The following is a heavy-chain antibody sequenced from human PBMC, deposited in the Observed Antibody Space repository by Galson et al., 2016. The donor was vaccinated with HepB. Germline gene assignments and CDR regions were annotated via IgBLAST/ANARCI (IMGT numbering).Heavy chain of an antibody. CDR2: ISDSEST. V-gene: IGHV4-61*01. CDR1: GGSVSSASHY. J-gene: IGHJ5*02. Sequence: SETLSLTCTVSGGSVSSASHYWSWVRQPTGKGLEWIGYISDSESTNYNPSLKGRVTISVATSKSQFSLKLRSVTAADTAVYYCAGQPEYYSNNNWFDPWGQGTLVTVSS. D-gene: IGHD4-11*01. CDR3: AGQPEYYSNNNWFDP.